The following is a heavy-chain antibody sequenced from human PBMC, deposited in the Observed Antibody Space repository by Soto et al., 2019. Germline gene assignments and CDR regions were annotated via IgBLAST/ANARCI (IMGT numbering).Heavy chain of an antibody. Sequence: EVQLVETGGGLIQPGGSLRLSCAASGFTVSSNYMSWVRQAPGKGLEWVSVIYRGGSTYYADSVKGRFTISRDNSKNTRYLQMNSLRAEDTAVYYCARDSSSYYFDYWGQGTLVTVSS. CDR1: GFTVSSNY. CDR3: ARDSSSYYFDY. V-gene: IGHV3-53*02. D-gene: IGHD6-6*01. CDR2: IYRGGST. J-gene: IGHJ4*02.